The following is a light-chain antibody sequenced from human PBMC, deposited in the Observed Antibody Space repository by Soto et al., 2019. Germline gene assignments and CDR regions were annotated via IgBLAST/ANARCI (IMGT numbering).Light chain of an antibody. V-gene: IGLV2-14*01. J-gene: IGLJ1*01. CDR2: EVS. CDR1: SSDVGGYNY. CDR3: APYRGSNTNV. Sequence: QSALTQPASVSGSPGQSITISCTGTSSDVGGYNYVSWYQQHPGKAPKLIIYEVSNRPSGVSNRFSGSKSGNTASLTISGLQTDDEADYYCAPYRGSNTNVFGSGTKLTVL.